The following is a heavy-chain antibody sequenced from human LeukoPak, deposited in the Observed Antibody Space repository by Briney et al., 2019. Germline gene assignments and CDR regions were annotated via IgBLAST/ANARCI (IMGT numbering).Heavy chain of an antibody. CDR2: INPSGGST. J-gene: IGHJ4*02. CDR3: ARVPGDSSGFAYFDY. D-gene: IGHD3-22*01. Sequence: ASVKVSCKASGYTFTSYYMHWVRQAPGQGLEWMGIINPSGGSTSYAQKFQGRVTMTRDTSTSTVYMELSSLTSEDTAVYYCARVPGDSSGFAYFDYWGQGTLVTVSS. CDR1: GYTFTSYY. V-gene: IGHV1-46*03.